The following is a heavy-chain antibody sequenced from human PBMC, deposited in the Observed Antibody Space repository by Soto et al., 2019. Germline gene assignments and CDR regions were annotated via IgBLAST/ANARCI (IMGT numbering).Heavy chain of an antibody. Sequence: GGSLRLSCAASGFTFSTYAMAWVRQAPGKGLEWVSGVSASGLNTDYADPVKGRFYISRDNSKSTMYLQMNSLRAEDTAVYYCARGYKTCPYNSGCLPHAFDIWGQGTMVTVS. CDR2: VSASGLNT. V-gene: IGHV3-23*01. J-gene: IGHJ3*02. CDR3: ARGYKTCPYNSGCLPHAFDI. CDR1: GFTFSTYA. D-gene: IGHD6-19*01.